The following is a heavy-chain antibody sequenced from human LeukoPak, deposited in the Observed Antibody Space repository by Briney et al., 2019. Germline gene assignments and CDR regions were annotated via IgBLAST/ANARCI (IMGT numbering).Heavy chain of an antibody. CDR3: AGEELAAAGTVDY. D-gene: IGHD6-13*01. CDR1: GFTFSSYA. V-gene: IGHV3-21*01. J-gene: IGHJ4*02. Sequence: PGGSLRLSCAASGFTFSSYAMSWVRQAPGKGLEWVSSISSSSSYIYYADSVKGRFTISRDNAKNSLYLQMNSLRAEDTAVYYCAGEELAAAGTVDYWGQGTLVTVSS. CDR2: ISSSSSYI.